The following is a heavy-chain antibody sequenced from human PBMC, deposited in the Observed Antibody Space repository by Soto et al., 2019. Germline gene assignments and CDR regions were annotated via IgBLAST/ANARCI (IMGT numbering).Heavy chain of an antibody. J-gene: IGHJ6*02. Sequence: EVQLVASGGGLVKPGGSLRLSCAASGFTFSSYSMNWVRQAPGKGLERVSSISSSSSYIYYADSVKGRFTISRDNAKNSVYLQINSLRAESTALYYCARHRIVAPDYYYYYGMDGWGQGTTVTVSS. D-gene: IGHD5-12*01. CDR3: ARHRIVAPDYYYYYGMDG. CDR2: ISSSSSYI. CDR1: GFTFSSYS. V-gene: IGHV3-21*01.